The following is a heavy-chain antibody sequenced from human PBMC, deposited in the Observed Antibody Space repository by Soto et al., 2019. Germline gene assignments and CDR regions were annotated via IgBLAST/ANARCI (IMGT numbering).Heavy chain of an antibody. CDR2: MNPNSGNT. Sequence: QVQLVQSGAEVKKPGASVKVSCKASGYTFTSYDINWVRQATGKGLEWMGWMNPNSGNTGYAQKFQGRVAMARNISILTAYMELSSPRSEYTAVYYCARGPQDILDHWGQGTLGTVSS. D-gene: IGHD2-15*01. V-gene: IGHV1-8*02. CDR3: ARGPQDILDH. J-gene: IGHJ4*02. CDR1: GYTFTSYD.